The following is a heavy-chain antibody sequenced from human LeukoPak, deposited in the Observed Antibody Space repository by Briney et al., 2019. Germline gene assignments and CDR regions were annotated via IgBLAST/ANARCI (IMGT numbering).Heavy chain of an antibody. CDR1: GYTFTNYY. CDR3: ARGYCSGGGCSVLDAFDG. Sequence: ASVKVSCKTSGYTFTNYYIHSVRRAPGQGLEWRGKINPSGGSTSYPQKFQGRVTMTRDTSTTTVYMELSTLRSEDTAIYYCARGYCSGGGCSVLDAFDGWGQGTMVTVSS. V-gene: IGHV1-46*01. CDR2: INPSGGST. J-gene: IGHJ3*01. D-gene: IGHD2-15*01.